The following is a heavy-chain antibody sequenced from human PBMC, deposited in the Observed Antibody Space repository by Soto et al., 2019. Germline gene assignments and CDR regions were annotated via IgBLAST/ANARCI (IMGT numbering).Heavy chain of an antibody. CDR1: GRTISDHF. Sequence: PAGSLRLSCSASGRTISDHFRYWVRDAPGKGLQWVGRTKKAYNSYTRHYAASGEGSVSISREASRNSVSLQMDSLQPQDTAVYHCGMWVYSRAYWGPGTLLTVSS. CDR2: TKKAYNSYTR. D-gene: IGHD2-8*01. J-gene: IGHJ4*02. CDR3: GMWVYSRAY. V-gene: IGHV3-72*01.